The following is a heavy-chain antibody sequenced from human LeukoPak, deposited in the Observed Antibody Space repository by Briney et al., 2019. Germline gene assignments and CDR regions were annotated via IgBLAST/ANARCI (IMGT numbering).Heavy chain of an antibody. V-gene: IGHV3-66*01. D-gene: IGHD2-15*01. CDR2: IYSGGST. CDR1: GFTFSSYE. CDR3: ATREEGIWDAFDS. Sequence: PRGSLRLSCAASGFTFSSYEMNWVRQAPGKGLEWVSVIYSGGSTYYADSVKGRFTISRVNSKNTLYLQMNSLRAEDTAVYYCATREEGIWDAFDSWGQGTMVTVSS. J-gene: IGHJ3*02.